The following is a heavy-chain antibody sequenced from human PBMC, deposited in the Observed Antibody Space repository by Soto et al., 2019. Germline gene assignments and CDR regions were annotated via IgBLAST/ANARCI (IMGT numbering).Heavy chain of an antibody. Sequence: GSLRLSCGAPGVTFKDYGMHWVRQAPGKGLEWVAVISYDGKQTYYADSVKGRFTISKDKSKRTLFLQMNSLRVDDTAVYYCARDGWGSNWYFDLWGRGTLVTVSS. V-gene: IGHV3-30*03. CDR1: GVTFKDYG. D-gene: IGHD3-16*01. J-gene: IGHJ2*01. CDR2: ISYDGKQT. CDR3: ARDGWGSNWYFDL.